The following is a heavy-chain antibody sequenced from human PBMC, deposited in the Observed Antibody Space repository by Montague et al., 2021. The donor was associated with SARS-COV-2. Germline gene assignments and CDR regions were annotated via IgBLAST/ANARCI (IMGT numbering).Heavy chain of an antibody. Sequence: SLRLSCAASGFTFSSYGMHWVRQAPGKGLEWVAVIWYDGSNKYYADSVKSRFTISRDNSKNTLYLQMNSLRAEDTAVYYCARDRFDIVVVPAAIDYWGQGTLVTVSS. J-gene: IGHJ4*02. CDR3: ARDRFDIVVVPAAIDY. V-gene: IGHV3-33*01. D-gene: IGHD2-2*01. CDR1: GFTFSSYG. CDR2: IWYDGSNK.